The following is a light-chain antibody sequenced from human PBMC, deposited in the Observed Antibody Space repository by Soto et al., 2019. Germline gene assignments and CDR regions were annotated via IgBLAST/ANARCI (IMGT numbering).Light chain of an antibody. Sequence: ALTQPASVSGSPGQSITISCTGTSSDVGGYNYVSWYQHHPGKAPKLMIYDVSNRPSGVSNRFSGSKSDNTASLTISGLQAEDEADYYCSSYTSTNTVVFGGGTKLTVL. CDR2: DVS. CDR1: SSDVGGYNY. V-gene: IGLV2-14*03. J-gene: IGLJ2*01. CDR3: SSYTSTNTVV.